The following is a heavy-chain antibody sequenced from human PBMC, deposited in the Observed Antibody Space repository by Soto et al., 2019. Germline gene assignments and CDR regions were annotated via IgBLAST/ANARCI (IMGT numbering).Heavy chain of an antibody. J-gene: IGHJ6*02. V-gene: IGHV1-18*01. CDR3: ARCPLRLWFGESPYDYYYYGMDV. CDR2: ISANNGKT. Sequence: ASVKVSCKASGYTFTSYGISWVRQAPGQGLEWMGWISANNGKTNYAQKLQGRVTITADKSTSTAYMELSSLRSEDTAVYYCARCPLRLWFGESPYDYYYYGMDVWGQGTTVTVSS. CDR1: GYTFTSYG. D-gene: IGHD3-10*01.